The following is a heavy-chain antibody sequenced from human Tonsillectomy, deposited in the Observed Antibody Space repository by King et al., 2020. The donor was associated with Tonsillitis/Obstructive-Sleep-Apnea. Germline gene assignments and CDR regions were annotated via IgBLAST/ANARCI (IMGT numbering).Heavy chain of an antibody. J-gene: IGHJ3*02. CDR1: GGTFRNFA. D-gene: IGHD3-10*01. V-gene: IGHV1-69*01. CDR3: ARTRVHTTNPLLVAFHI. Sequence: QLVQSGAEVKKPGSSVTVSCKSSGGTFRNFAVSWLRQAPGQGPEWMGGIIPCLPLPDYPQKFHGRVAITADVSTRTASIELSILTSEDTAVSYRARTRVHTTNPLLVAFHIWGQGTKVTVSS. CDR2: IIPCLPLP.